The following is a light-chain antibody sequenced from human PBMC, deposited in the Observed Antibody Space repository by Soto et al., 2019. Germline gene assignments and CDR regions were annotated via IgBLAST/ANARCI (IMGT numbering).Light chain of an antibody. CDR3: CSYAPSRTLL. V-gene: IGLV2-23*01. CDR2: EGN. CDR1: SSDVGTYNL. Sequence: QSALTQPASVSGSPGESITISCTGTSSDVGTYNLVTWYQQHPGRVPKLILYEGNKRPSGVSSRFSASKSGNTASLTISGLQAEDEAHYFCCSYAPSRTLLFGGGTKLTVL. J-gene: IGLJ2*01.